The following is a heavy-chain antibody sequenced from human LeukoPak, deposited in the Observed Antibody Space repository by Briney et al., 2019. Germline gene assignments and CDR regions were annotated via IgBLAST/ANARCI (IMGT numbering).Heavy chain of an antibody. CDR1: GFTFSSDG. J-gene: IGHJ4*02. CDR3: AKDRYSSSCLDY. CDR2: IWYDGSNK. V-gene: IGHV3-33*06. D-gene: IGHD6-13*01. Sequence: GGSLRLSCAASGFTFSSDGMHWVRQAPGKGLEWVAVIWYDGSNKYYADCVKGRFTISRDNSKNTLYLQMNSLRAEDTAVYYCAKDRYSSSCLDYWGQGTLVTVSS.